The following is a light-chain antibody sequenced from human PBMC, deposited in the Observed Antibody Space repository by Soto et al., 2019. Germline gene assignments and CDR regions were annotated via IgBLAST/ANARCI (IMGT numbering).Light chain of an antibody. Sequence: QSALTQPASVSGSPGQSITISCTGTSSDVGSHNFVSWYQQRPGKAPKLMIFEVTKRPSGVSSRFSASKSGNTASLTISGVEAEDEADYYCCSYAGTTPWVFGGGTKLTV. CDR1: SSDVGSHNF. CDR3: CSYAGTTPWV. J-gene: IGLJ3*02. CDR2: EVT. V-gene: IGLV2-23*02.